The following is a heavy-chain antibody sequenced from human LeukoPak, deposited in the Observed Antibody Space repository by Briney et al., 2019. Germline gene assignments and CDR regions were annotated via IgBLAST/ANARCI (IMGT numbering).Heavy chain of an antibody. CDR1: GDSISSSSSY. J-gene: IGHJ4*02. CDR3: ARSMATSSSWSLFVDY. Sequence: SETLSLTCTVSGDSISSSSSYRGWIRQPPGRGLEWIGSLYYSGSSYYNPSLKSRVTISADTSKNQFSLKLTSVTAADTAVYYCARSMATSSSWSLFVDYWGQGTLVTVSS. D-gene: IGHD6-13*01. CDR2: LYYSGSS. V-gene: IGHV4-39*01.